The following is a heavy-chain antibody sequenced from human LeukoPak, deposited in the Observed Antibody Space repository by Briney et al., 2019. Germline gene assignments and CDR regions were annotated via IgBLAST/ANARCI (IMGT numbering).Heavy chain of an antibody. CDR1: GFTVSSYS. D-gene: IGHD2-15*01. CDR2: ISSSSSYI. J-gene: IGHJ4*02. V-gene: IGHV3-21*01. Sequence: GGSLRLSCAASGFTVSSYSMNWVRQAPGKGLEWVSSISSSSSYIYYADSVKGRFTISRDNAKNSLYLQMNSLRAEDTAVYYCARSGYCSGGSCYSFDYWGQGTLVTVSS. CDR3: ARSGYCSGGSCYSFDY.